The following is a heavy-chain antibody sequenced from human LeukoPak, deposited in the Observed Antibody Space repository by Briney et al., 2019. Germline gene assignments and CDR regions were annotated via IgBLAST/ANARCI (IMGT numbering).Heavy chain of an antibody. J-gene: IGHJ4*02. Sequence: PSETLSLTCTVSGGSISSGGYYWSWIRQHPGKGLEWIGYIYYSGSTYYNPSLKSRVTISVDTSKNQISLKLSSVTAADTAVYYCARDPSSGSTPYFDYWGQGTLVTVSS. V-gene: IGHV4-31*03. CDR2: IYYSGST. CDR1: GGSISSGGYY. CDR3: ARDPSSGSTPYFDY. D-gene: IGHD3-22*01.